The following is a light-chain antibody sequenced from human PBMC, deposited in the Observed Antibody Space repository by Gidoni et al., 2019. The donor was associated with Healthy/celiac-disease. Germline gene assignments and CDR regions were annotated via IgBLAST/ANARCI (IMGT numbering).Light chain of an antibody. CDR1: QSVSSN. J-gene: IGKJ5*01. Sequence: EIVMTKSPATLSVSPGESAPLPCRASQSVSSNLDWYQQKPGQAPSLLIYGASSRASGIPARFSGSGSGTEFSLTISSLQSEDFAVYYCQQYNNWPPITFGQGTRLEIK. CDR3: QQYNNWPPIT. V-gene: IGKV3-15*01. CDR2: GAS.